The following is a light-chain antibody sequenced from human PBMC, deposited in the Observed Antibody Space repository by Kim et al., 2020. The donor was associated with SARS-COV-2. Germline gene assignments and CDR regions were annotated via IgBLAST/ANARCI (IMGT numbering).Light chain of an antibody. CDR1: QRVFYYNNKKDH. Sequence: DIVMTQSPDFLTVSLGERATINCRTSQRVFYYNNKKDHLAWYQQKPGQPPKLLIYWASTRESGVPDRFSGSGSGTHFTLTISSLQPEDVARYYCQQYFSQPSFGQGTQLEI. CDR3: QQYFSQPS. CDR2: WAS. J-gene: IGKJ2*01. V-gene: IGKV4-1*01.